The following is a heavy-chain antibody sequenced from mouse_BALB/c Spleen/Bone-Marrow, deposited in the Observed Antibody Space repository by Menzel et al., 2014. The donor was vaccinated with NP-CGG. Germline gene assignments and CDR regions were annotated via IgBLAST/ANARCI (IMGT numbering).Heavy chain of an antibody. V-gene: IGHV3-1*02. CDR1: GYSITSGYS. D-gene: IGHD2-1*01. CDR3: TSYGNYWYFDV. Sequence: EVQLQESGPDLVKPSQSLSLTCTVTGYSITSGYSWHWIRQSPGNKLEWMGYIHHSGSTNYNPSLRSRISITRDTSKNQFFLHLNSVTTEDTATYYCTSYGNYWYFDVWGAGTTVTVSS. J-gene: IGHJ1*01. CDR2: IHHSGST.